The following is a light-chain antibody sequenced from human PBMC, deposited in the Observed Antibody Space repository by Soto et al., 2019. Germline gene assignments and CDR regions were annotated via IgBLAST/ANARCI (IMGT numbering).Light chain of an antibody. CDR1: QSISSW. CDR3: LQYNSYSPWT. V-gene: IGKV1-5*03. Sequence: DIQMTQSPSTLSASVGDRVTITCRASQSISSWLAWYQQKPGKAPKLLIYKASSLESGVPSRFSSSGSGTEFTLTISSLQPEDFATYYCLQYNSYSPWTFGQGTKVEIK. J-gene: IGKJ1*01. CDR2: KAS.